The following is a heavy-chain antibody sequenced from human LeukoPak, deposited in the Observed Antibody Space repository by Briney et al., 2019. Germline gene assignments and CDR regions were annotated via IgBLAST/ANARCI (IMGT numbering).Heavy chain of an antibody. CDR2: ISGSGERT. CDR1: GFTVSSNY. V-gene: IGHV3-23*01. D-gene: IGHD3-10*01. CDR3: AKDRGIISDY. Sequence: GGSLRLSCAASGFTVSSNYMTWVRQAPGKGLEWVSAISGSGERTYYADSVKGRFTISRDNSKNTLYLQMDSLRAEDTAVYYCAKDRGIISDYWGQGTLVTVSS. J-gene: IGHJ4*02.